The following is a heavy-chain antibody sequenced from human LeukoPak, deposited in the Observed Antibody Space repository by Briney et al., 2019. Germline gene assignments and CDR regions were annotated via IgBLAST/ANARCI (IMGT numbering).Heavy chain of an antibody. V-gene: IGHV4-38-2*01. CDR1: GYSISSGYY. Sequence: SETLSLTCAVSGYSISSGYYWGWIQQPPGKGLEWIGSIYHSGSTYYNPSLKSRVTKSVETSKNHFSLKLSSVTAADTAVYYCARTPVTPAASDYWGQGTLVTVST. D-gene: IGHD2-2*01. CDR2: IYHSGST. J-gene: IGHJ4*02. CDR3: ARTPVTPAASDY.